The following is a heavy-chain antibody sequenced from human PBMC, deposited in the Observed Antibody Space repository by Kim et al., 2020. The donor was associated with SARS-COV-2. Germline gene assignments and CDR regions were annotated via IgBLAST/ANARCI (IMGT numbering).Heavy chain of an antibody. Sequence: GGSLRLSCAASGFTLSTYAMNWVRQAPGKGLEWVSVITNSGDSTYYADSVKGRFTISRENSKNTLYLQLNSLRVEDTAVYYCAKGIPATAVTGGGFDIW. CDR3: AKGIPATAVTGGGFDI. D-gene: IGHD2-21*02. CDR2: ITNSGDST. V-gene: IGHV3-23*01. J-gene: IGHJ3*02. CDR1: GFTLSTYA.